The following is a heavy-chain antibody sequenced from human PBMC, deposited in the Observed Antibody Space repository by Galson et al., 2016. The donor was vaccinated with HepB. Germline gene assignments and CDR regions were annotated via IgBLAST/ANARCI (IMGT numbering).Heavy chain of an antibody. J-gene: IGHJ3*02. V-gene: IGHV3-21*05. CDR2: ISSTSSCI. CDR3: AREDGRGYCTGCSCLLKGGFDI. CDR1: GFTFSRYG. D-gene: IGHD2-15*01. Sequence: SLRLSCAASGFTFSRYGMNWVRQAPGKGLEWLSYISSTSSCIYYADSVKGRLPISRDNAKNSLYLRMNSLRADDTAVYYGAREDGRGYCTGCSCLLKGGFDIWGQGTLVTVSA.